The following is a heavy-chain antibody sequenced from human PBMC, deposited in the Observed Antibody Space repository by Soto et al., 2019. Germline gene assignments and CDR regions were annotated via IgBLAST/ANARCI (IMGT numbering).Heavy chain of an antibody. Sequence: QVQLQESGPGLVKPSEPLSLTCTVSGGSISSYYWSWIRQPPGKGLEWIGYIYYSGSTNYNPSLTSRVTISVDTSKNQFSLKLSSVTAADTAVYYCARVLVPAAINYYYYCYMDVWGKGTTVTVSS. V-gene: IGHV4-59*01. CDR2: IYYSGST. J-gene: IGHJ6*03. D-gene: IGHD2-2*01. CDR1: GGSISSYY. CDR3: ARVLVPAAINYYYYCYMDV.